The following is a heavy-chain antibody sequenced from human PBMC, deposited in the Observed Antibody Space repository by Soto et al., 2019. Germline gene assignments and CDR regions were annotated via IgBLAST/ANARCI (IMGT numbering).Heavy chain of an antibody. CDR2: INPSGSNT. Sequence: ASVKVSCTASGYTFTSYYIHWVRQAPGQGLEWMGIINPSGSNTHYAQKFRGRVTMTRDTSTSTIYMELSSLRSEATAVYYCARDAGWGYYGSGSYYHHYFDYWGLGTLVTVS. D-gene: IGHD3-10*01. J-gene: IGHJ4*02. V-gene: IGHV1-46*01. CDR3: ARDAGWGYYGSGSYYHHYFDY. CDR1: GYTFTSYY.